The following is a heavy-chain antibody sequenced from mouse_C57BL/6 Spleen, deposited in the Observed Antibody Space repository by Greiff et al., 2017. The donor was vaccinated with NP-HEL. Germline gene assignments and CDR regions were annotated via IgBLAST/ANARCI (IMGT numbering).Heavy chain of an antibody. D-gene: IGHD2-5*01. CDR2: INYDGSST. J-gene: IGHJ3*01. CDR1: GFTFSDYY. Sequence: EVKVVESEGGLVQPGSSMKLSCTASGFTFSDYYMAWVRQVPEKGLEWVANINYDGSSTYYLDSLKSRFIISRDNAKNILYLQMSSLKSEDTATCDCAGSNYGAWFAYWGQGTLVTVSA. V-gene: IGHV5-16*01. CDR3: AGSNYGAWFAY.